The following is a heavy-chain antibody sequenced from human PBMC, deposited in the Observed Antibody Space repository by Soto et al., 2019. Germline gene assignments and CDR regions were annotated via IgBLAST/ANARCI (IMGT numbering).Heavy chain of an antibody. CDR3: ARDESVAVADPFGY. CDR1: GFTFSSYA. V-gene: IGHV3-30-3*01. D-gene: IGHD6-19*01. CDR2: ISSDGSNK. J-gene: IGHJ4*02. Sequence: QVQLVESGGGVVQPGRSLRLSCAASGFTFSSYAMHWVRQAPGKGLEWVAVISSDGSNKYYADSVKGRFTISRDNSKNTLSLQMNSLRAEDTAVYYCARDESVAVADPFGYWGQVTLVTVA.